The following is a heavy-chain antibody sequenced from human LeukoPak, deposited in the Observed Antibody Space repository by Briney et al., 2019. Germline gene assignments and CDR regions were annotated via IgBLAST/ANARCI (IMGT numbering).Heavy chain of an antibody. CDR1: GFTFSSYS. J-gene: IGHJ4*02. CDR3: AREKYYGSGILYYFDS. Sequence: GGSLRLSCAASGFTFSSYSMNWVRQAPGKGLEWVSSISSSSSYIYYADSVKGRITISRDNAKKSLCLQMNSLRADDTAVYYCAREKYYGSGILYYFDSWGQGTLVTVSS. D-gene: IGHD3-10*01. V-gene: IGHV3-21*01. CDR2: ISSSSSYI.